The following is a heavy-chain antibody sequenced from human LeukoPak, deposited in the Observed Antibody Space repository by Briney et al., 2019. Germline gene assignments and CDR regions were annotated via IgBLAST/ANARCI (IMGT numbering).Heavy chain of an antibody. CDR2: IRYDGSNK. V-gene: IGHV3-30*02. D-gene: IGHD1-26*01. Sequence: PGGSLRLSCAASGFTFSSYGMHWVRQAPGKGLEWVVFIRYDGSNKYYADSVKGRFTISRDNSKNTLYLQMNSLRAEDTAVYYCAKDKARYSGSYDYYYYYMDVWGKGTTVTVSS. CDR1: GFTFSSYG. CDR3: AKDKARYSGSYDYYYYYMDV. J-gene: IGHJ6*03.